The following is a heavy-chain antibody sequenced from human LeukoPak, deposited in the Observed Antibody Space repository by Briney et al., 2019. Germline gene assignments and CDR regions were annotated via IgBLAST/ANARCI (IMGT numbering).Heavy chain of an antibody. V-gene: IGHV3-30-3*01. CDR3: ARDLVRGVIIPYYFDY. D-gene: IGHD3-10*01. J-gene: IGHJ4*02. CDR2: ISYDGSNK. Sequence: AGGSLRLSCAASGFTFSSYAMHWVRQAPRKGLEWVAVISYDGSNKHYADSVKGRFTISRDNSKNTLYLQMNSLRAEDTAVYYCARDLVRGVIIPYYFDYWGQGTLVTVSS. CDR1: GFTFSSYA.